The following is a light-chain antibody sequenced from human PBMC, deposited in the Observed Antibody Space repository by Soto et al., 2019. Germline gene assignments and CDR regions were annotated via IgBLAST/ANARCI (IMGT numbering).Light chain of an antibody. CDR3: QQYENLPT. CDR2: DAS. Sequence: IQMTQSRSSLSASVGVRVTITFQASQNINNYLNWYQQKPGRAPKLLIYDASNLEAGVPSRFRGSGSGTDFTFTISRLQPEDIATYYCQQYENLPTFGQGTRMEIK. V-gene: IGKV1-33*01. J-gene: IGKJ5*01. CDR1: QNINNY.